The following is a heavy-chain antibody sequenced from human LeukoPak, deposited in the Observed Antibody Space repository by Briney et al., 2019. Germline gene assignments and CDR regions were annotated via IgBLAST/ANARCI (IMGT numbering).Heavy chain of an antibody. Sequence: PSETLSLTCAVYGGSFSGYYWGWIRQPPGKGLEWIGEINHSGSTNYNPSLKSRVTISVDTSKNQFSLKLSSVTAADTAVYYCARAGPRQRITMVRGVIKDGDWFDPWGQGTLVTVSS. CDR2: INHSGST. CDR3: ARAGPRQRITMVRGVIKDGDWFDP. D-gene: IGHD3-10*01. J-gene: IGHJ5*02. V-gene: IGHV4-34*01. CDR1: GGSFSGYY.